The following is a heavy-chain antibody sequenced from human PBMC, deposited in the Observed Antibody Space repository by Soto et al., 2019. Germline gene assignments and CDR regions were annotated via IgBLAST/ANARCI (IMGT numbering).Heavy chain of an antibody. V-gene: IGHV3-21*01. Sequence: GGSLRLSCAASGFTFRSYAMNWVRQTQEKGLEWVSSISSASTYTHYADSVKGRFTISRDNANNSLFLQMNSLRAEDTAIYYCARDLALAGNYWGQGALVTVSS. CDR1: GFTFRSYA. J-gene: IGHJ4*02. D-gene: IGHD6-19*01. CDR3: ARDLALAGNY. CDR2: ISSASTYT.